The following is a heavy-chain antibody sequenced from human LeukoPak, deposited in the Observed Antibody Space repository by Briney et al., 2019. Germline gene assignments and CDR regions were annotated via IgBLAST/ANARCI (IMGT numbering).Heavy chain of an antibody. V-gene: IGHV3-21*01. Sequence: PGGSLRLSCAASGFTFSRYAMNWVRQAPGRGLEWVSPISSSSSFIYYADSVKGRFTISRDDAKNSLYLQLNSLRAEDTAVYYRARDYTGYYFDYWGQGTLVTVSS. CDR3: ARDYTGYYFDY. D-gene: IGHD3-10*01. CDR2: ISSSSSFI. J-gene: IGHJ4*02. CDR1: GFTFSRYA.